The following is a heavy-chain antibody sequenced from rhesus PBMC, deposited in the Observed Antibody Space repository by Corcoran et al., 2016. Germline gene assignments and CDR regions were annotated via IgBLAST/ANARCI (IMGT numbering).Heavy chain of an antibody. D-gene: IGHD6-13*01. CDR3: ARNGGIAAGPEDY. CDR1: GGPISSTY. CDR2: IRSGGST. J-gene: IGHJ4*01. V-gene: IGHV4-160*01. Sequence: QVQLQQWGEGLVKPSETLSLTCAVYGGPISSTYWSWIRQPPGKGLEWIGGIRSGGSTNSNPSLKSRVTISMDTSKNQFSLKLSSVTAADTAVYYCARNGGIAAGPEDYWGQGVLVTVSS.